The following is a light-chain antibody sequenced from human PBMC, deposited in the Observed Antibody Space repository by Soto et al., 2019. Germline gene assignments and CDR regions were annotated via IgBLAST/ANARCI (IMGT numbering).Light chain of an antibody. CDR1: QSISTW. CDR3: QQYSFYTRT. CDR2: KAS. Sequence: DIRMTQSPSTLSASVGDRVTITCRASQSISTWLAWYQQKPGKAPKLLIYKASSLESGVPSRFSGSGSGTEFALTISSLQPDDFATYFCQQYSFYTRTFGQGTKVEVK. V-gene: IGKV1-5*03. J-gene: IGKJ1*01.